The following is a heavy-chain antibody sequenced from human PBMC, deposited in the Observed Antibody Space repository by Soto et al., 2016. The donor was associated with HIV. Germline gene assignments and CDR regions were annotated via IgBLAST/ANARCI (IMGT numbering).Heavy chain of an antibody. CDR2: IIPILGLT. CDR1: GGTFSTYG. CDR3: ARGGGYFDLRAFDI. V-gene: IGHV1-69*10. J-gene: IGHJ3*02. D-gene: IGHD3-9*01. Sequence: QVQLVQSGAEVKKPGSSVRVSCKASGGTFSTYGINWVRQAPGQGLEWVGGIIPILGLTNYGQRFQGRVTITADKFTTTVYMELSSLRSEDTAVYYCARGGGYFDLRAFDIWGQGTMVTVSS.